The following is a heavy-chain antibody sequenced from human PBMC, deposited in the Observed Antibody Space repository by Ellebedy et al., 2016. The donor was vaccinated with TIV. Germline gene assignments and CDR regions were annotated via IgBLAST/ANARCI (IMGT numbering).Heavy chain of an antibody. V-gene: IGHV1-2*04. D-gene: IGHD3-10*01. CDR1: GYTFTGYY. CDR3: ATGPSDSMVRGVTAFAWGSAMDV. J-gene: IGHJ6*02. Sequence: ASVKVSCXASGYTFTGYYMHWVRQAPGQGLEWMGWINPNSGGTNYAQKFQGWVTMTRDTSISTAYMELSRLRSDDTAVYYCATGPSDSMVRGVTAFAWGSAMDVWGQGTTVTVSS. CDR2: INPNSGGT.